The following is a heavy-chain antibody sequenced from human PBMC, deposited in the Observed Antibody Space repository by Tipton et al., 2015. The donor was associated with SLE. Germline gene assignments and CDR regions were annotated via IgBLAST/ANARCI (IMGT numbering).Heavy chain of an antibody. V-gene: IGHV4-39*07. D-gene: IGHD6-19*01. CDR1: GGSIRSGVYY. J-gene: IGHJ4*02. Sequence: TLSLTCTVSGGSIRSGVYYWGWIRQPPGKGLEWIGTLYFNGRTFYSPSLKSRVTISQDTSKNQFSLRLTSVTAADTAVYYCARPAVATTGTFDYWGQGTLVTVST. CDR3: ARPAVATTGTFDY. CDR2: LYFNGRT.